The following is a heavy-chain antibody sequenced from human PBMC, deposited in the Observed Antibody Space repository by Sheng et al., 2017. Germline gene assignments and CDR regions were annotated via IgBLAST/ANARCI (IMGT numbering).Heavy chain of an antibody. Sequence: QVQLVQSGAEVKKPGSSVKVSCKASGGTFSSYAISWVRQAPGQGLEWMGGIIPIFGTANYAQKFQGRVTITTDESTSTAYMELSSLRSEDTAVYYCARRGLGYFDWLNGIIAFDIWGQGTMVTVSS. CDR3: ARRGLGYFDWLNGIIAFDI. V-gene: IGHV1-69*05. CDR2: IIPIFGTA. CDR1: GGTFSSYA. J-gene: IGHJ3*02. D-gene: IGHD3-9*01.